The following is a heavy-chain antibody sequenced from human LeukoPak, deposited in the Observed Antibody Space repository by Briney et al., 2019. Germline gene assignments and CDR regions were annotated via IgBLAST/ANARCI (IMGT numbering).Heavy chain of an antibody. Sequence: GGSLRLSCTASGFIFSTYGMHWGRQAPGKGLEWVAFIQFDGSDEFYADSVKGRFTISRDNPKNTLYLQMNSLRPEDTSVYYCAEDQKLQPFHYWGQGTLATVSS. CDR1: GFIFSTYG. CDR2: IQFDGSDE. V-gene: IGHV3-30*02. CDR3: AEDQKLQPFHY. D-gene: IGHD1-1*01. J-gene: IGHJ4*02.